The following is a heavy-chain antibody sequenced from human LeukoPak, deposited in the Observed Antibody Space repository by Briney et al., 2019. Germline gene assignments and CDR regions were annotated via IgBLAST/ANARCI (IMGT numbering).Heavy chain of an antibody. CDR3: ASRAGIVVVPAATGYYFDY. V-gene: IGHV4-34*01. J-gene: IGHJ4*02. CDR2: INHSGST. CDR1: GGSFSSYY. D-gene: IGHD2-2*01. Sequence: SETLSLTCAVYGGSFSSYYWSWIRQPPGKGLEWIGEINHSGSTNYNPSLKSRVTISVDTSKNQFSLKLSSVTAADTAVYYCASRAGIVVVPAATGYYFDYWGQGTLVTVSS.